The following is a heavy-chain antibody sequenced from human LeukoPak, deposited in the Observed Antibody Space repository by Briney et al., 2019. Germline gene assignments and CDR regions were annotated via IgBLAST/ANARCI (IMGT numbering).Heavy chain of an antibody. D-gene: IGHD3-9*01. CDR3: AATSGRYFDWFLDY. V-gene: IGHV4-39*07. J-gene: IGHJ4*02. CDR2: IYYSGST. Sequence: SETLSLTCTVSGGSISSSSYYWGWIRQPPGKGLEWIGSIYYSGSTYYNPSLKSRVTISVDTSKNQFSLKLSSVTAADTAVYYCAATSGRYFDWFLDYWGQGTLVTVSS. CDR1: GGSISSSSYY.